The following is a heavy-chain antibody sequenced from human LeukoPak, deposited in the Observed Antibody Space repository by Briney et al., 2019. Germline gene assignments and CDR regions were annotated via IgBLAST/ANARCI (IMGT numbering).Heavy chain of an antibody. D-gene: IGHD3-22*01. CDR3: ARGYDSSGYYFDY. CDR2: IYYSGST. CDR1: GGSISSYY. J-gene: IGHJ4*02. V-gene: IGHV4-59*08. Sequence: SETLSLTCTVAGGSISSYYWSWIRQPPGKGLEWIGYIYYSGSTNYNPSLKSRVTISVDTSKNQFSLKLSSVTAADTAVYYCARGYDSSGYYFDYWGQGTLVTVSS.